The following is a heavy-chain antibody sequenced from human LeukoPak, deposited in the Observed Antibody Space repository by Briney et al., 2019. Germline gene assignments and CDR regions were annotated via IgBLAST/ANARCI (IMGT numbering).Heavy chain of an antibody. CDR2: IYPSGST. V-gene: IGHV4-4*07. J-gene: IGHJ6*02. Sequence: SETLSLTCTVSDGSISSYYWSWIRQPAGKGLEWIGRIYPSGSTNYNPSLKSRVTMSVDTSKNQFSLKLSSVTAANTAVYYCARTSSNSWSYGMDVWGQGTTVTVSS. CDR1: DGSISSYY. D-gene: IGHD6-13*01. CDR3: ARTSSNSWSYGMDV.